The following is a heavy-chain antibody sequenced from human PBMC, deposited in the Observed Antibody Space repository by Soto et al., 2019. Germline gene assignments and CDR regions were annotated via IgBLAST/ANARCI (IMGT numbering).Heavy chain of an antibody. J-gene: IGHJ3*02. CDR1: GGSVSSGSYY. Sequence: QVQLQESGPGLVKPSETLSLTCTVSGGSVSSGSYYWSWIRQPPGQGLEWIGYIYYSGSTNYNPSLKSRVTISVDTSKHQFSLKLSSVTAADTAVYYCARDGSITMVRGVISAFDIWGQGTMVTVSS. D-gene: IGHD3-10*01. CDR2: IYYSGST. V-gene: IGHV4-61*01. CDR3: ARDGSITMVRGVISAFDI.